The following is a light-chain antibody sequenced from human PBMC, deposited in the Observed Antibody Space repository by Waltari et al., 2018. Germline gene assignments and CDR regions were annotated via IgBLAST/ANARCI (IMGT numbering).Light chain of an antibody. CDR3: QQYYSSPAT. CDR2: SAS. V-gene: IGKV4-1*01. Sequence: DLHSVNKTHYLARYQHKPGQPRNFLFYSASTRESGVPARFCGSGSGADFTLTSSSLQAKDVAVYYGQQYYSSPATFGQGTTVEIK. J-gene: IGKJ1*01. CDR1: DLHSVNKTHY.